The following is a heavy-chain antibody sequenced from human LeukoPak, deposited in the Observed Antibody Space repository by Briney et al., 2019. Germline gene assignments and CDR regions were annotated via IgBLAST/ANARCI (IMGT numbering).Heavy chain of an antibody. Sequence: PGGSLRLSCAASGFTFSTYSMSWVRQAPGKGLEWVSYISSSGSTIYYADSVKGRFTISRDNAKNSLYLQMNSLRAEDTAVYYCARGYCSGGSCYSAIYYFDYWGQGTLVTVSS. V-gene: IGHV3-48*04. CDR1: GFTFSTYS. CDR2: ISSSGSTI. J-gene: IGHJ4*02. CDR3: ARGYCSGGSCYSAIYYFDY. D-gene: IGHD2-15*01.